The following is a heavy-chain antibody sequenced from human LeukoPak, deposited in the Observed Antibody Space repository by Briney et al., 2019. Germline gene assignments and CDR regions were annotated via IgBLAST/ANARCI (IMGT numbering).Heavy chain of an antibody. D-gene: IGHD3-3*02. Sequence: PGGSLRLSCAASGFTFSSYAMHRVRQAPGKGLEWVAVISYDGSNKYYADSVKGRFTISRDNSKNTLYLQMNSLRAEDTAVYYCARAQTLSFSPFDYWGQGTLVTVSS. CDR2: ISYDGSNK. J-gene: IGHJ4*02. CDR1: GFTFSSYA. CDR3: ARAQTLSFSPFDY. V-gene: IGHV3-30-3*01.